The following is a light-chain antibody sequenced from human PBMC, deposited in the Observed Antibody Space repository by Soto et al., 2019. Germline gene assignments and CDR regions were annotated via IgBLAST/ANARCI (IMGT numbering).Light chain of an antibody. V-gene: IGKV3-20*01. CDR2: GAS. Sequence: EIVLTQSPGTLSLSPGERAPLSCRASQSVSSSYLAWYQQKPGQAPRLLIYGASSRATGIPDRFSGSGSGTDFTLTISRLEPEDFAVYYCQQYNNWPPITFGQGTRLEIK. CDR1: QSVSSSY. CDR3: QQYNNWPPIT. J-gene: IGKJ5*01.